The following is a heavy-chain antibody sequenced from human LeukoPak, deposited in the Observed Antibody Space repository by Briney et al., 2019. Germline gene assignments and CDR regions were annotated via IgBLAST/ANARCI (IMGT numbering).Heavy chain of an antibody. V-gene: IGHV3-48*04. D-gene: IGHD3-22*01. CDR2: ISSSGSTI. CDR3: ARAMRPGIVVVITTGWFDP. J-gene: IGHJ5*02. CDR1: GFTFSSYS. Sequence: GGSLRLSCAASGFTFSSYSMNLVRQTPGKGLEWVSYISSSGSTIYYGDSVKGRFTISRDNAKNSLYLQMNSLRVEDTAVYYCARAMRPGIVVVITTGWFDPWGQGTLVTVSS.